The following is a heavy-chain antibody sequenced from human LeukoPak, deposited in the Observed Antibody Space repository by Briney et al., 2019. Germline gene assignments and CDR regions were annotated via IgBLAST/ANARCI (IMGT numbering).Heavy chain of an antibody. Sequence: GGSLRLSCAASGFTFTSYAMSWVRQAPGKGLEWVSTFSGASTTSYADAVKGQVTISRDNSKNILYLQLNSLRAEDTAVYYCAKLKQWQPQRYFFEYWGQGALVTVAS. CDR3: AKLKQWQPQRYFFEY. CDR1: GFTFTSYA. D-gene: IGHD6-19*01. V-gene: IGHV3-23*01. J-gene: IGHJ4*02. CDR2: FSGASTT.